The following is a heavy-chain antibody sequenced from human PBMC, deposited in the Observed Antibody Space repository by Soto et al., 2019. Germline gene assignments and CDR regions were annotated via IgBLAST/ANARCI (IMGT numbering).Heavy chain of an antibody. CDR1: GYTFTSYE. D-gene: IGHD3-10*01. J-gene: IGHJ4*02. V-gene: IGHV1-8*01. Sequence: QVQLVQSGAEVKKPAASVKVSCKASGYTFTSYEINWVRQATGQGREWMGWMNPNSGDTGYAQKFQGRGTMTRNTSRSTAYRELSRLRSEETAGYYCARGELLWFGELLKWGQGTLVTVSS. CDR2: MNPNSGDT. CDR3: ARGELLWFGELLK.